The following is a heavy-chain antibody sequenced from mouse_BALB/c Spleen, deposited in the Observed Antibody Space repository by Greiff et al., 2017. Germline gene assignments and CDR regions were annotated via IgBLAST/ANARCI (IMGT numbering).Heavy chain of an antibody. CDR2: IWAGGST. V-gene: IGHV2-9*02. D-gene: IGHD3-2*01. CDR1: GFSLTSYG. J-gene: IGHJ4*01. CDR3: ARVDSSGYVGAMDY. Sequence: VHLVESGPGLVAPSQSLSITCTVSGFSLTSYGVHWVRQPPGKGLEWLGVIWAGGSTNYNSALMSRLSISKDNSKSQVFLKMNSLQTDDTAMYYCARVDSSGYVGAMDYWGQGTSVTVSS.